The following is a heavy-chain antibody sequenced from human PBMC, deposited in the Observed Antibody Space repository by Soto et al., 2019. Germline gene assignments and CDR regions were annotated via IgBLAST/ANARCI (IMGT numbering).Heavy chain of an antibody. J-gene: IGHJ6*02. CDR2: MGGAGAR. Sequence: EVQLVEAGGGLVQPGGSRRLSCAAFGFTYNSYDMNGVRQVTGKGLEWVSSMGGAGAREYADSVKGRFIISRDNAKNSLYLQMDSLRVGDTAVYYCTRAAFGDGMDLWGQGTPVTVSS. D-gene: IGHD3-10*01. CDR3: TRAAFGDGMDL. V-gene: IGHV3-13*01. CDR1: GFTYNSYD.